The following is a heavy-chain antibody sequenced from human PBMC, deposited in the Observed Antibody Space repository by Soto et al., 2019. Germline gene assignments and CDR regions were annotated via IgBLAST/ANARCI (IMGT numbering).Heavy chain of an antibody. V-gene: IGHV3-30*18. CDR2: ISYDSSNK. Sequence: VQLLESGGGLIQPGGSLRLSCAASGFTFSYGIHWLRQAPGKVPEWVAYISYDSSNKFYGDSVKGRFTISRDNSKNTQFLQMNSLRAEDTAVYYCAKLVIGYCSGNTCDDYWGQGTLVAVSS. J-gene: IGHJ4*02. D-gene: IGHD2-15*01. CDR3: AKLVIGYCSGNTCDDY. CDR1: GFTFSYG.